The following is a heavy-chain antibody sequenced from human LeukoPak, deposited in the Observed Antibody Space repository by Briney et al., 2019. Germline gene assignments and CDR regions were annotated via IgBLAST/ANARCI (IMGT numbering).Heavy chain of an antibody. CDR3: ARCSGSYYKLHFDY. CDR2: IYPGDSDT. V-gene: IGHV5-51*01. D-gene: IGHD1-26*01. Sequence: GESLKISCKGVGYSFTSFWIGWVRQMPGEGLEWMGIIYPGDSDTRYSPSFQGQVTISADKSISTAYLQWSSLKASDTAIYYCARCSGSYYKLHFDYRGQGTRVTVSS. J-gene: IGHJ4*02. CDR1: GYSFTSFW.